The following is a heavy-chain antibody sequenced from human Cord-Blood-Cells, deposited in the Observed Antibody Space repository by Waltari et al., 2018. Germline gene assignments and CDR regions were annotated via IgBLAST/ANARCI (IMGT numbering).Heavy chain of an antibody. CDR1: GGSFSGYY. CDR3: ARESGSYAFDI. J-gene: IGHJ3*02. D-gene: IGHD1-26*01. V-gene: IGHV4-34*01. Sequence: QVQLQQWGAGLLKPSETLSLTCAVYGGSFSGYYWSWIRQPPGKGLEWIGEINQSGSPNYNPSLKIRVTISVDTSKNQFSLKLSSVTAADTAVYYCARESGSYAFDIWGQGTMVTVSS. CDR2: INQSGSP.